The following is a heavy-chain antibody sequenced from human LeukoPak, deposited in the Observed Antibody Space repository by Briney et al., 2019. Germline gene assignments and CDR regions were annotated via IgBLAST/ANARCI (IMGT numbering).Heavy chain of an antibody. Sequence: SETLSLTCAVYSGSFSGYYWSWIRQPPGKGLEWIGEINHSGSTNYNPSLKSRVTISVDTSKNQFSLKLSSVTAADTAVYYCARGRNGYSSSWYFGGAALVYWGQGTLVTVSS. J-gene: IGHJ4*02. CDR3: ARGRNGYSSSWYFGGAALVY. D-gene: IGHD6-13*01. CDR2: INHSGST. CDR1: SGSFSGYY. V-gene: IGHV4-34*01.